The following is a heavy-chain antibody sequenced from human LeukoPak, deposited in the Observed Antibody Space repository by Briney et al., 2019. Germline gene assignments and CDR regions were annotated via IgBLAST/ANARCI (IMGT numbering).Heavy chain of an antibody. D-gene: IGHD3-16*02. CDR1: GDTFTSYA. J-gene: IGHJ4*02. Sequence: GASVKVSCKASGDTFTSYAMNWVRQAPGQGLEWMGWINTNTGNPTYAQGFTGRFVFSLDTSVSTAYLQISSLKAEDTAVYYCARDPYNVWGSYRYPDYWGQGTLVTVSS. V-gene: IGHV7-4-1*02. CDR2: INTNTGNP. CDR3: ARDPYNVWGSYRYPDY.